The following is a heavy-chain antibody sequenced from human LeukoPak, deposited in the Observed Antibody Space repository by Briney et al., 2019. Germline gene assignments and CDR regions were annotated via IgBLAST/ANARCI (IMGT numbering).Heavy chain of an antibody. J-gene: IGHJ4*02. CDR3: ASGSIAAAGT. Sequence: PSETLSLTCTVSGGSISSYYWSWIRQPPGKGLEWIGYIYHSGSTYYNPSLKSRVTISVDRSKNQFSLKLSSVTAADTAVYYCASGSIAAAGTWGQGTLVTVSS. D-gene: IGHD6-13*01. CDR1: GGSISSYY. V-gene: IGHV4-59*12. CDR2: IYHSGST.